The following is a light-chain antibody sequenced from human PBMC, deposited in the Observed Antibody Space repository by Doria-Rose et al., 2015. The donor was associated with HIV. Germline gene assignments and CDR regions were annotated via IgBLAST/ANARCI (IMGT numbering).Light chain of an antibody. J-gene: IGKJ2*01. CDR3: QQYRQWPPYT. CDR1: QGIGSD. CDR2: RAS. Sequence: TQSPATLSVSPGERATLSCRASQGIGSDLAWYQQKPGQAPRLLTYRASIRATGIPPRFTGGGSGTEFTLTISSLQSEDFAVYFCQQYRQWPPYTFGQGAKLEVK. V-gene: IGKV3-15*01.